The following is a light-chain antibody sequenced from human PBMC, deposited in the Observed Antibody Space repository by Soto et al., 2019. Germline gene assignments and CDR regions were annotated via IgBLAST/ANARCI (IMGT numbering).Light chain of an antibody. J-gene: IGKJ2*01. CDR1: QSISRW. CDR3: QRYNSPYT. Sequence: DIEMTQSASTLSASVGDRGTITCRASQSISRWLAWYQQKSGKAPKFLIYDASSLESGAPSRFSGSGYGTEFTLTISSLQPDDFATYYCQRYNSPYTFGQGPRWIS. V-gene: IGKV1-5*01. CDR2: DAS.